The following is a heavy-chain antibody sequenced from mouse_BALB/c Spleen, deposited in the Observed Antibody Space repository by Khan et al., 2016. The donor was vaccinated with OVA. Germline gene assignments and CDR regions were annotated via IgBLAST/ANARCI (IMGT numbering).Heavy chain of an antibody. V-gene: IGHV1S81*02. Sequence: QVQLQQSGAELVKAGASVKMSCKASGYTFTSDWMHWGKQRLGQGLEWFAETNPTNGRTYYNEKFKSKATLTVDKSSSTAYMLLSGPTFEDSAVYYCARIKKIVATYFDYWGQGTTLTVSS. CDR3: ARIKKIVATYFDY. D-gene: IGHD1-1*01. J-gene: IGHJ2*01. CDR1: GYTFTSDW. CDR2: TNPTNGRT.